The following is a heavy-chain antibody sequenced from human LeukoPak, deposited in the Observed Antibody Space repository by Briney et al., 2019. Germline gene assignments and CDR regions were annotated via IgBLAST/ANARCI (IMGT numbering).Heavy chain of an antibody. CDR2: ISNIDANT. J-gene: IGHJ5*02. D-gene: IGHD3-10*01. Sequence: GGSLRLSCVASGFTFSNFATSWVRHSPGKGLEWVSGISNIDANTYYADSVKGRFAISRDNSKNTLYLQMNNLRIEDTAVYYCAREQNIRGVIIMVDPWGQGTLVTVSS. CDR3: AREQNIRGVIIMVDP. CDR1: GFTFSNFA. V-gene: IGHV3-23*01.